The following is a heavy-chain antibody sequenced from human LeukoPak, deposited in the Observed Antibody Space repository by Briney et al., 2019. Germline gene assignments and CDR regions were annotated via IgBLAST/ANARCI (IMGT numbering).Heavy chain of an antibody. CDR3: ARTASNRFDGYLHFDY. V-gene: IGHV3-7*01. Sequence: GGSLRLSCAASGFTFSSYWMSWVRQAPGKGLEWVANIKQDGSEKYYVDSVKGRFTISRDNAKNSLYLQMNSLRAEDTAVYYCARTASNRFDGYLHFDYWGQGTLVTVSS. CDR1: GFTFSSYW. CDR2: IKQDGSEK. J-gene: IGHJ4*02. D-gene: IGHD5-18*01.